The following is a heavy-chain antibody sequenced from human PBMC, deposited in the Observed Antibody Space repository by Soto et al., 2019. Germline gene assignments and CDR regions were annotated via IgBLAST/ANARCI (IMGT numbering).Heavy chain of an antibody. D-gene: IGHD6-6*01. Sequence: QVQLQESGPGLVKPSQTLSLSCSVSGGSISSGGHYWSWIRQHPGKGLEWIGYIYYSGSTYHNPSLKRRVSITVDTSKTQFPPKLNSVTAADTAVYYCARDLGVGIAAWSGGWLDHWGQGTLVTVSS. J-gene: IGHJ5*02. CDR2: IYYSGST. CDR1: GGSISSGGHY. CDR3: ARDLGVGIAAWSGGWLDH. V-gene: IGHV4-31*03.